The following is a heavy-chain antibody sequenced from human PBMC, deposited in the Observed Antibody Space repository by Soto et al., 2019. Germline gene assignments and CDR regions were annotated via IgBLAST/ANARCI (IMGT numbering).Heavy chain of an antibody. CDR2: IYYSGST. Sequence: QLQLQESGPGLVKPSETLSLTCTVSGGSISSSSYYCGGIRPPPGPGLEWIGSIYYSGSTYYHPSLKTRVTISVDSSWDQLALNLSSVTAADTAVYYCARHGWNDYGLPGSFSYWGHGTLVTVSS. CDR1: GGSISSSSYY. J-gene: IGHJ4*01. CDR3: ARHGWNDYGLPGSFSY. D-gene: IGHD4-17*01. V-gene: IGHV4-39*01.